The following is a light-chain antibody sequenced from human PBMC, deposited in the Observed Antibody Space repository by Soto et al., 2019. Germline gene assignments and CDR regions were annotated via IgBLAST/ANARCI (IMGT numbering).Light chain of an antibody. CDR2: AAS. J-gene: IGKJ3*01. CDR3: QQSYSTPVT. V-gene: IGKV1-39*01. CDR1: QSISSY. Sequence: DIQMTQSPSSLSASVGDRVTITSRASQSISSYLNWYQQKPGKAPKLLIYAASSLQSGVPSRFSGSGSGTDFTLTISSLQPEDFATYYCQQSYSTPVTFGPGTKVDIK.